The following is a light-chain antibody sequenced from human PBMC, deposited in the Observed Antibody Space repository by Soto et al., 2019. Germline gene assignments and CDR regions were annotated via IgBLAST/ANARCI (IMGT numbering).Light chain of an antibody. CDR2: GNS. CDR3: QSYDSSLSGWV. Sequence: QSVLTQPPSVSGAPGQRVTISCTGSSSNIGAGYDVHWYQQLPGTAPKLLIYGNSNRPSGVPDRFSGSKSGTSASLAITGRQAEDEADDYCQSYDSSLSGWVFGTGAKVTVL. CDR1: SSNIGAGYD. V-gene: IGLV1-40*01. J-gene: IGLJ1*01.